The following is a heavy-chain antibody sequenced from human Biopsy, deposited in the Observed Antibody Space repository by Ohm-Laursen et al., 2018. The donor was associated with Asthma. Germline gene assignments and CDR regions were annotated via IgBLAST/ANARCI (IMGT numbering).Heavy chain of an antibody. Sequence: SVKVSCKSSGGTLNNYAINWVRQAPGQGLEWMGGISPIFGAIRYAQNFQGRVTITTDVFTNTVHMELSSLSTEDTAVLYCGKARWYYYYCDMEDWGQGTPVTVSS. CDR1: GGTLNNYA. CDR2: ISPIFGAI. J-gene: IGHJ6*02. D-gene: IGHD3-16*02. V-gene: IGHV1-69*05. CDR3: GKARWYYYYCDMED.